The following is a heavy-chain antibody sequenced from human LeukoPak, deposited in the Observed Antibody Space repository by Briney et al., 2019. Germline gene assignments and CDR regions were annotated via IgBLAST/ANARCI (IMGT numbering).Heavy chain of an antibody. V-gene: IGHV3-21*01. CDR3: VRDVSRRIGMYV. Sequence: GGSLRLSCLASGFSFNSYTMNWVREAPGKGLEWVSTISPVSSYTWYAESVKGRFTISRDNPKNSLYLQMDSLRAEDTAVYYCVRDVSRRIGMYVWGQGTTVTVSS. CDR2: ISPVSSYT. CDR1: GFSFNSYT. J-gene: IGHJ6*02. D-gene: IGHD2/OR15-2a*01.